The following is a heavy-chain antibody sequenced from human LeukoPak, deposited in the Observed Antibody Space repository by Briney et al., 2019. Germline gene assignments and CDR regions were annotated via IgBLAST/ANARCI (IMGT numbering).Heavy chain of an antibody. CDR1: GGSISSYY. CDR2: IYYSGST. D-gene: IGHD2-2*01. Sequence: SETLSLTCTVSGGSISSYYWSWIRQPPGKGLEWIGYIYYSGSTNYNPSLQSRVTISVDTSKNQFSLKLSSVTAADTAVYYCASLLGYCSSTSCRGDYWGQGTLVTVSS. V-gene: IGHV4-59*01. CDR3: ASLLGYCSSTSCRGDY. J-gene: IGHJ4*02.